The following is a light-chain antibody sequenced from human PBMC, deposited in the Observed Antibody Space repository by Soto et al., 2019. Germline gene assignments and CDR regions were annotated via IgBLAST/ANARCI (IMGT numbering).Light chain of an antibody. J-gene: IGKJ4*01. CDR2: GAS. V-gene: IGKV3-20*01. CDR3: QQYGSSPLT. Sequence: EIVLTQSPGTLSLSPGERATLSCRASQSVSSSNLAWYQQKPGQAPRLLTYGASSRATGIPDRFSGSGSGTDFTLTISRLEPEDFAVYYCQQYGSSPLTFGGGTKVDIK. CDR1: QSVSSSN.